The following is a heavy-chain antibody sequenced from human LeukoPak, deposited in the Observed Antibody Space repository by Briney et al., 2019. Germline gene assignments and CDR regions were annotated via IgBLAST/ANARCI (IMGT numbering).Heavy chain of an antibody. D-gene: IGHD6-13*01. CDR2: ISGSGGST. Sequence: PGGSLRLSCAASGFTFSSYAMSWVRQAPGKGLEWVSAISGSGGSTYYADSVKGRFTISRDNSKNTLYLQMNSLRAEDTAVYYCAKVIAAAGTWYYYYYMDVWGKGTTVTVSS. CDR3: AKVIAAAGTWYYYYYMDV. J-gene: IGHJ6*03. CDR1: GFTFSSYA. V-gene: IGHV3-23*01.